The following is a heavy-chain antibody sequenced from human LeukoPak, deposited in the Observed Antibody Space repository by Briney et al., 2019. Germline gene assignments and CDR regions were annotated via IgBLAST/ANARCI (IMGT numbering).Heavy chain of an antibody. CDR1: GCSFSGYY. V-gene: IGHV4-34*01. J-gene: IGHJ4*02. D-gene: IGHD1-26*01. Sequence: SETLSLICAVYGCSFSGYYWSWVRQPPGKGLEWIGEINHSGSTNYNPSLKSRVTISVDTSKNQFSLKLSSVTAADTAVYYCARVGGSYSGVYYWGQGTLVTVSS. CDR3: ARVGGSYSGVYY. CDR2: INHSGST.